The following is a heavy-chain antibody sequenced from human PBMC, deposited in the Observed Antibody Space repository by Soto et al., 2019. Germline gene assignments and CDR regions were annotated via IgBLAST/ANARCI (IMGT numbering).Heavy chain of an antibody. CDR3: ARGPDSTSYYYYYMDV. D-gene: IGHD2-2*01. V-gene: IGHV4-59*01. CDR1: GGSISSYY. CDR2: IYYSGST. Sequence: SETLSLTCTVSGGSISSYYWSWIRQPPGKGLEWIGYIYYSGSTNYNPSLKSRVTISVDTSKNQFSLKLSSVTAADTAVYYCARGPDSTSYYYYYMDVWGKGTTVTVSS. J-gene: IGHJ6*03.